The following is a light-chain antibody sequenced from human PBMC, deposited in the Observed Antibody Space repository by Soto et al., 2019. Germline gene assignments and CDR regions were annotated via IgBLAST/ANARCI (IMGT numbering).Light chain of an antibody. CDR3: ASWDDSLNGLYV. CDR2: NNN. CDR1: SSNIGSGT. J-gene: IGLJ1*01. Sequence: QPVLTQPPSVSGTPGQRVTISCSGSSSNIGSGTVNWYQQLPGTAPHLLIYNNNQCPSGVPDRFSGSKSGTSGSLAISGLQSEDEADYYCASWDDSLNGLYVFGTGTKVTVL. V-gene: IGLV1-44*01.